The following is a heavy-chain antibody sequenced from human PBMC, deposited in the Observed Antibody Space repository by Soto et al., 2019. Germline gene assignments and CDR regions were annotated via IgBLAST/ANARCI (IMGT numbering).Heavy chain of an antibody. J-gene: IGHJ6*01. CDR1: GYSFTSYW. CDR2: IYPGDSDT. CDR3: ARHVRYCSSTSCLPSDYYYYGLDV. Sequence: PGESLKISCKGSGYSFTSYWIGWVRQMPGKGLEWMGIIYPGDSDTRYSPSFQGQVTISADKSISTAYLQWSSLKASDTAMYYCARHVRYCSSTSCLPSDYYYYGLDVWGQGTTVTVSS. V-gene: IGHV5-51*01. D-gene: IGHD2-2*01.